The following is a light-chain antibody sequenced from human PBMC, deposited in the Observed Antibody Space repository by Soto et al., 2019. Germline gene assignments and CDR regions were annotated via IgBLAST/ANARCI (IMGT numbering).Light chain of an antibody. CDR1: QSVSNR. CDR2: DAS. J-gene: IGKJ1*01. V-gene: IGKV3-15*01. CDR3: QQYNNWPPEGT. Sequence: EIVMTQSPATLSVSPGERATLSCRASQSVSNRLAWYQHKPGQAPRLLIYDASTRATGIPASFSGSGSGTEFTLTISSLQSEDFAVYYRQQYNNWPPEGTFGQGTRVEIK.